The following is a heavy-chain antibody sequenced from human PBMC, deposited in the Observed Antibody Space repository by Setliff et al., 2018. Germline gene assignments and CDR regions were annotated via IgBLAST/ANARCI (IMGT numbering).Heavy chain of an antibody. V-gene: IGHV4-34*01. Sequence: SETLSLTCAVYGGSFSGYYWSWIRQPPGKGLEWIGEINHSGSTNYNPSLKSRVTISRDTSKSQFFLKLSAVTAADTAVYYCARMSGFLYMDVWGKGTPVTVSS. CDR2: INHSGST. CDR3: ARMSGFLYMDV. J-gene: IGHJ6*03. CDR1: GGSFSGYY. D-gene: IGHD3-3*01.